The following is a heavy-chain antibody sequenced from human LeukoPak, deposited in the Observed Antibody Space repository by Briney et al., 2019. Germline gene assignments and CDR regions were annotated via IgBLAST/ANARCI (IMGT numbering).Heavy chain of an antibody. CDR1: GGSISSSNYY. CDR2: VYYTGST. V-gene: IGHV4-39*07. J-gene: IGHJ6*02. CDR3: AGDKRWFGEADHYYGMDV. Sequence: SQTLSITCTVSGGSISSSNYYWGWIRQPPGKGLEWIGNVYYTGSTNYNPSLMSRVTVSVDPSKNRFSLKLRSVTPADTAVYYCAGDKRWFGEADHYYGMDVWGQGTTVIVSS. D-gene: IGHD3-10*01.